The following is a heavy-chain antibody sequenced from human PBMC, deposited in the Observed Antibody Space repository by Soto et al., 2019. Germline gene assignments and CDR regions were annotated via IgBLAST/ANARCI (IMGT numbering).Heavy chain of an antibody. CDR3: ARLDFRSGPTPDY. Sequence: SETLSLTCTVSGGSISSSSHYFWGWIRQPPGKGLEYIGGISNSGRTYNNPSLKSRVTLSVDTSKNQFSLRLSSVIAADTALYYCARLDFRSGPTPDYWGQGTLVTVSS. D-gene: IGHD3-3*01. V-gene: IGHV4-39*01. J-gene: IGHJ4*02. CDR1: GGSISSSSHYF. CDR2: ISNSGRT.